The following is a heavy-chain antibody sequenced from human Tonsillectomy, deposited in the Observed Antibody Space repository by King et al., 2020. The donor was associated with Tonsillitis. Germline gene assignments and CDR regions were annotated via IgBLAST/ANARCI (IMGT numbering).Heavy chain of an antibody. CDR1: GDTISDSNW. J-gene: IGHJ6*02. V-gene: IGHV4-4*01. CDR2: IYHSGSA. D-gene: IGHD3-10*01. Sequence: VQLVESGPGLVKPPGTLSLTCAVSGDTISDSNWWTWVRQPSGKGLEWIGQIYHSGSANYNPSLRSRVTMSVDKSKNQFSLRLNSVTAADTAVYWCARSYYGSGNGLDVWGQGTTVTVSS. CDR3: ARSYYGSGNGLDV.